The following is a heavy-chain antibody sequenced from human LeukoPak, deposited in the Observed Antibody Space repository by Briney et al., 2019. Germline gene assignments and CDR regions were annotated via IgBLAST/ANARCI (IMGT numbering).Heavy chain of an antibody. V-gene: IGHV1-69*13. D-gene: IGHD2-21*02. CDR2: IIPIFGTA. Sequence: ASVKVSCKASGGTFSSYAISWVRQAPGQGLEWMGGIIPIFGTANYAQKFQGRVTITADESTSTAYMELSSLRSEDTAVYYCARAYCVGDCTVLHIYFDNWGQGTLVTVSS. CDR3: ARAYCVGDCTVLHIYFDN. J-gene: IGHJ4*02. CDR1: GGTFSSYA.